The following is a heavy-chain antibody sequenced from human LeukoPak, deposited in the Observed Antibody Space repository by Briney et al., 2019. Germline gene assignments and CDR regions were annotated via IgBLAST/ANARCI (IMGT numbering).Heavy chain of an antibody. Sequence: SETLSLTCTVSGGSISSYYWSWIRQPPGKGLEWIGYIYYSGSTNYNPSLKSRVTISVDTSKNQFSLKLSSVTAADTAVYYCARVPVRGVGAFDYWGQGTLVTVSS. J-gene: IGHJ4*02. CDR2: IYYSGST. CDR3: ARVPVRGVGAFDY. CDR1: GGSISSYY. V-gene: IGHV4-59*01. D-gene: IGHD3-10*01.